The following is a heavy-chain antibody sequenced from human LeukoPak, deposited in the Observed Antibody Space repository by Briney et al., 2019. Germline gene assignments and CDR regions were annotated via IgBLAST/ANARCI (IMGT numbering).Heavy chain of an antibody. CDR3: ATGGALGCSSTSCYTPPYYFDY. V-gene: IGHV1-18*01. CDR1: GYTFTSYG. D-gene: IGHD2-2*02. CDR2: ISAYNGNT. J-gene: IGHJ4*02. Sequence: ASVKVSCKASGYTFTSYGISWVRQAPGQGLEWMGWISAYNGNTNYAQKLQGRVTMTTDTSTSTAYMELRSLRSDDTAVYYCATGGALGCSSTSCYTPPYYFDYWGQGTLVTVSS.